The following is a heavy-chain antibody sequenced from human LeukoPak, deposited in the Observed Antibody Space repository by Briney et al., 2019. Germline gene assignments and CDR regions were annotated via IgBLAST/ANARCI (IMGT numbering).Heavy chain of an antibody. D-gene: IGHD6-19*01. CDR1: GFTFSTYS. CDR2: ISTNGGST. V-gene: IGHV3-64D*09. CDR3: VRAEAGRVFDS. Sequence: AGGSLRLSCAASGFTFSTYSMNWVRQAPGRGLEYVALISTNGGSTYYADSVKGRFTISRDNSKNTLYLQMRSLRAEDTAVYYCVRAEAGRVFDSWGQGTLVSVSS. J-gene: IGHJ4*02.